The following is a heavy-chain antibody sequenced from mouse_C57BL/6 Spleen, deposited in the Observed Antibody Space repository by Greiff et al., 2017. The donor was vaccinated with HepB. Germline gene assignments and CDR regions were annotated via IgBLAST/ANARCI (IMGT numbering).Heavy chain of an antibody. J-gene: IGHJ1*03. CDR3: ARRTVVAHWYFDV. D-gene: IGHD1-1*01. V-gene: IGHV3-6*01. Sequence: DVQLVESGPGLVKPSQSLSLTCSVTGYSITSGYYWNWIRQFPGNKLEWMGYISYDGSNNYNPSLKNRISITRDTSKNQFFLKLNSVTTEDTATYYCARRTVVAHWYFDVWGTGTTVTVSS. CDR1: GYSITSGYY. CDR2: ISYDGSN.